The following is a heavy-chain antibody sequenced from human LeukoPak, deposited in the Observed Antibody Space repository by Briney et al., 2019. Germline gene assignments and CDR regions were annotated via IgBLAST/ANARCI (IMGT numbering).Heavy chain of an antibody. D-gene: IGHD2-2*01. CDR3: AKDQPAAYFDY. CDR2: IRNDGSIK. Sequence: PGGSLRLSCEASGFTFSNYDMHWVRQAPGKGLEWVTFIRNDGSIKYHADSVKGRFTISRDNSKNTLYLQMNSLRAEDTAVYYCAKDQPAAYFDYWGQGSLVTVSS. J-gene: IGHJ4*02. CDR1: GFTFSNYD. V-gene: IGHV3-30*02.